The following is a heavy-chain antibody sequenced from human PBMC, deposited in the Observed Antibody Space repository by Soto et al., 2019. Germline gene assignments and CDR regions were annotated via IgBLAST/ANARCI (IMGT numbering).Heavy chain of an antibody. CDR2: VNPISGDT. J-gene: IGHJ5*02. CDR3: AREEGFRITMDRGRWFDP. Sequence: QIQLVQSGAEVKKPGASVKVSCRASGYTFTGYYLHWVRQAPGQGLEWMGWVNPISGDTNYAQKVQDRVIMTRERSITTVPMELSRLRSDDTAVYYCAREEGFRITMDRGRWFDPWGQGTLVTVSS. CDR1: GYTFTGYY. D-gene: IGHD3-10*01. V-gene: IGHV1-2*02.